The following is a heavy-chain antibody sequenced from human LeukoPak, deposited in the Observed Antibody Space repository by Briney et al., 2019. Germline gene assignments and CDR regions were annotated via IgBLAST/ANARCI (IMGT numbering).Heavy chain of an antibody. CDR1: GFTFSSYG. CDR2: IRYDGSNK. J-gene: IGHJ4*02. CDR3: AKRRGYCSSTSCYHFDY. D-gene: IGHD2-2*01. V-gene: IGHV3-30*02. Sequence: GGSLRLSCAASGFTFSSYGMHWVRQAPGKGLEWVAFIRYDGSNKYYADSVKGRFTISRDNSKNTLYLQMNSLRAEDTAVYYCAKRRGYCSSTSCYHFDYWGQGTLVTVSS.